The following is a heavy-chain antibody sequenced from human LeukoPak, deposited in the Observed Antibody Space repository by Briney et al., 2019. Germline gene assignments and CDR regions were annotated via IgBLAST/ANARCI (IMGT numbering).Heavy chain of an antibody. CDR2: ISGSGGST. CDR3: AKILVERYFDWSALDY. Sequence: GGSLRLSCAASGFTFSSYAMSWVRQAPGKGLEWVSAISGSGGSTYYADSVKGRFTNSRDNSKNTLYLQMNSLRAEDTAVYYCAKILVERYFDWSALDYWGQGPLVTVSS. V-gene: IGHV3-23*01. CDR1: GFTFSSYA. D-gene: IGHD3-9*01. J-gene: IGHJ4*02.